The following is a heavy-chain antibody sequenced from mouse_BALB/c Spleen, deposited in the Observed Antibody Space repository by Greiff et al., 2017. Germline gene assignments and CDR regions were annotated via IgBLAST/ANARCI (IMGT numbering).Heavy chain of an antibody. CDR3: AWMTMDYDTGDYYAMDY. CDR2: IYPYNGGT. V-gene: IGHV1S29*02. Sequence: EVKLQQSGPELVKPGASVKISCKASGYTFTDYNMHWVKQSHGKSLEWIGYIYPYNGGTGYNQKFKSKATLTVDNSSSTAYMELRSLTSEDSSVYYCAWMTMDYDTGDYYAMDYWGQGTSVTVSS. CDR1: GYTFTDYN. D-gene: IGHD2-4*01. J-gene: IGHJ4*01.